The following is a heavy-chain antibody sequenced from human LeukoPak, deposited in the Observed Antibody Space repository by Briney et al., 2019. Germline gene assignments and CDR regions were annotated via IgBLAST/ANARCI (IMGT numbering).Heavy chain of an antibody. V-gene: IGHV4-4*07. CDR3: ARDSNWYSLDY. Sequence: SETLSLTCTVSGGSISSYYWSWIRQPAGKGLEWIGRIYTSGSTNYDPSLKSRVTMSVDTFKNQFSLKLSSVTAADTAVYYCARDSNWYSLDYWGQGTLVTVSS. CDR1: GGSISSYY. CDR2: IYTSGST. D-gene: IGHD1/OR15-1a*01. J-gene: IGHJ4*02.